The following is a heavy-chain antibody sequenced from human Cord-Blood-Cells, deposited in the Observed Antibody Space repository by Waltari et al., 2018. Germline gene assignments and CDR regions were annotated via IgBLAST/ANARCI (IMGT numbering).Heavy chain of an antibody. J-gene: IGHJ4*02. CDR1: GFPFSRYA. CDR3: ARERMVAVASFDY. Sequence: QVQLVESGGGVVQPGRSLTLSCAASGFPFSRYAMHWVRQAPGKGLEWVAVISYDGSNKYYADSVKGRFTISRDNSKNTLYLQMNSLRAEDTAVYYCARERMVAVASFDYWGQGTLVTVSS. V-gene: IGHV3-30-3*01. D-gene: IGHD6-19*01. CDR2: ISYDGSNK.